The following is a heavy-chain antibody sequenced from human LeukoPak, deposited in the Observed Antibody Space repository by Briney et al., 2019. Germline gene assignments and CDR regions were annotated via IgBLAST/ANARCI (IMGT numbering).Heavy chain of an antibody. D-gene: IGHD3-3*01. CDR1: GFTFSSYS. Sequence: GGSLRLSCAASGFTFSSYSMNWVRQAPGKGLEWVSYISSSGSTIYYADSVKGRFTISRDNAKNSLYLQMNSLRAEDTAVYCCARDPHYDFRSGPFDPWGQGTLVTVSS. J-gene: IGHJ5*02. V-gene: IGHV3-48*04. CDR2: ISSSGSTI. CDR3: ARDPHYDFRSGPFDP.